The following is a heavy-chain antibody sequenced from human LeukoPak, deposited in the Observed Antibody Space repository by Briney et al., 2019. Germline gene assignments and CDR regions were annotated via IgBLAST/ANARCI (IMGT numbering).Heavy chain of an antibody. D-gene: IGHD6-13*01. CDR3: AREVVSSSWRGYYYGMDV. Sequence: PGGSLRLSCTASGFTFSIYHINWVRQAPGKGLEWVSYISSSSSSIYYADSVKGRFTISRDNSKNTLYLQMNSLRAEDTAVYYCAREVVSSSWRGYYYGMDVWGQGTTVTVSS. CDR1: GFTFSIYH. CDR2: ISSSSSSI. V-gene: IGHV3-48*01. J-gene: IGHJ6*02.